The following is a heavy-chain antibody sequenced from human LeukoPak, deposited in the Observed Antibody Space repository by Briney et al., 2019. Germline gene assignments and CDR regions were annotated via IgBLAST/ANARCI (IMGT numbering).Heavy chain of an antibody. Sequence: PSDTLSLPCTVSRRPLNGSIRSYYWSWLPQAPGKGLEWIVYISSSGSVNDNPSLRSRVTISVDTSKNQFFLNLTSVSAADTAVYYCARIPLGYSGAYYFAYSGQGTLVTVSP. J-gene: IGHJ4*02. V-gene: IGHV4-4*09. D-gene: IGHD5-12*01. CDR1: RRPLNGSIRSYY. CDR2: ISSSGSV. CDR3: ARIPLGYSGAYYFAY.